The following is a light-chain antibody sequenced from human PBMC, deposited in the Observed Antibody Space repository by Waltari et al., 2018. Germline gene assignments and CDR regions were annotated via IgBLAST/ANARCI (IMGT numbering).Light chain of an antibody. CDR2: DVS. J-gene: IGLJ3*02. V-gene: IGLV2-11*01. CDR1: SSDVGGYNY. Sequence: QSALTQPRSVSGSPGQSVTISCTGTSSDVGGYNYVSWFQQHPGKAPKLMIHDVSKRPSGVPDRFSASKSVSTASLTTSGLQADDETDYYCCSYAGRYTWVFGGGTKLTVL. CDR3: CSYAGRYTWV.